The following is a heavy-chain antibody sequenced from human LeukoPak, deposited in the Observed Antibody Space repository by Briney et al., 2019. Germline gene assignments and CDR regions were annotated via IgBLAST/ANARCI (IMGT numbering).Heavy chain of an antibody. CDR2: IYYSGST. V-gene: IGHV4-39*01. CDR3: ARARKQQLYFDAFDI. J-gene: IGHJ3*02. CDR1: GGSISSSSYY. D-gene: IGHD6-13*01. Sequence: SETLSLTCTVSGGSISSSSYYWGWIRQPPGKGLEWIGSIYYSGSTYYNPSLKSRVTISVDTSRNQFSLKLSSVTAADTAVYHCARARKQQLYFDAFDIWGQGTMVTVSS.